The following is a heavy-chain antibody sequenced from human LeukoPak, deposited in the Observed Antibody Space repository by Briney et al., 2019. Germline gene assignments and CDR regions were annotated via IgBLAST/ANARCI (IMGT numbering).Heavy chain of an antibody. V-gene: IGHV1-46*01. CDR2: INPSGGST. J-gene: IGHJ6*02. D-gene: IGHD5-18*01. Sequence: ASVKVSCKASGYTFTSYYMHWVRQAPGQGLEWMGIINPSGGSTSYAQKFQGRVTMTRDTSTSTVYMELSSLRSEDTAVYYCARTGGYSYGSHVDYGMDVWGQGTTVTVSS. CDR1: GYTFTSYY. CDR3: ARTGGYSYGSHVDYGMDV.